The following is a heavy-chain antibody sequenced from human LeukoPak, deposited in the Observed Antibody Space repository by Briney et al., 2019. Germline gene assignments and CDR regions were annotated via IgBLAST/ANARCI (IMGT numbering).Heavy chain of an antibody. CDR3: VKDFGRIRGTPDS. CDR1: GFVFTIYT. J-gene: IGHJ4*02. CDR2: INGSGNGFSI. Sequence: NPGGSLRLSCSASGFVFTIYTMYWVRQAPGKGPEYVSTINGSGNGFSIYYADSVKGRFTISRDDSKSILYLQMNGLRSEDTAVYYCVKDFGRIRGTPDSWGQGTPVTVSS. V-gene: IGHV3-64D*06. D-gene: IGHD1-26*01.